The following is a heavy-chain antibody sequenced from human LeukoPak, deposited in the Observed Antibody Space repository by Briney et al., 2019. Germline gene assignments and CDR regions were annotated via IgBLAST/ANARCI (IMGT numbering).Heavy chain of an antibody. Sequence: GGSLRLSCAASGFTFSSYWMHWVRQAPGKGLEWVSLISWDGGSTYYADSVKGRFTISRDNSKNSLYLQMNSLRAEDTALYYCAKGQGGGGADDAFDIWGQGTMVTVSS. V-gene: IGHV3-43D*03. D-gene: IGHD3-16*01. CDR1: GFTFSSYW. CDR2: ISWDGGST. J-gene: IGHJ3*02. CDR3: AKGQGGGGADDAFDI.